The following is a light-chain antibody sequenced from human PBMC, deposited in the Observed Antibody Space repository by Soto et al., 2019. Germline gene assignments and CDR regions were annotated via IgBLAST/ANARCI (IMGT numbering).Light chain of an antibody. J-gene: IGKJ5*01. CDR3: QQRSNWPPT. V-gene: IGKV3D-20*02. Sequence: EIVLTQSPGTLSLSPGERATLSCRASQSVSSSYLAWYQQKPGQAPRLLIYGASSRATGIPDRFSGSGSGTDFTLTISRLEPEDFAVYYCQQRSNWPPTFGQGTRLDIK. CDR2: GAS. CDR1: QSVSSSY.